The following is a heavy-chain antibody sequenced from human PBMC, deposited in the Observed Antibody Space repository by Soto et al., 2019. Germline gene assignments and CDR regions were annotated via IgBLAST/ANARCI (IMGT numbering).Heavy chain of an antibody. D-gene: IGHD5-12*01. CDR2: IYRSGST. Sequence: QLQLQESGSGLVKPSQTLSLTCAVSGGSISSGGYSWSWIRQPPGKGLEWIGYIYRSGSTYDNPSLXSXVXIXXDRTKHQFSLKLSSVAAADTAVYYCAAGGGLPRYYWGQGTLVTVSS. CDR1: GGSISSGGYS. V-gene: IGHV4-30-2*01. CDR3: AAGGGLPRYY. J-gene: IGHJ4*02.